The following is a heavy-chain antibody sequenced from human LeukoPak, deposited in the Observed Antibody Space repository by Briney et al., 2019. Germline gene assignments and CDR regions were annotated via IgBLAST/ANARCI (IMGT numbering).Heavy chain of an antibody. CDR1: GYTFTNHY. V-gene: IGHV1-46*01. Sequence: GASVKVSCKASGYTFTNHYLHWVRQAPGQGLQWMGVIYPTGGTTTYAHDFQGRVTMTRDTSATTAHMELSGLRSDDTAVYYCARDREDYYGAGTYYKHAFDLWGQGTMVIVSS. D-gene: IGHD3-10*01. CDR3: ARDREDYYGAGTYYKHAFDL. J-gene: IGHJ3*01. CDR2: IYPTGGTT.